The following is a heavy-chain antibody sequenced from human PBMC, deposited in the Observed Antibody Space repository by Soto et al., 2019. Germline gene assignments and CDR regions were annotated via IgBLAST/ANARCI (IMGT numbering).Heavy chain of an antibody. J-gene: IGHJ4*02. CDR3: ARAKEGDYYGSGSYYSFDY. CDR1: GGSISSGGYY. D-gene: IGHD3-10*01. CDR2: IYYSGST. V-gene: IGHV4-31*03. Sequence: QVQLQESGPGLVKPSQTLSLTCTVSGGSISSGGYYWSWIRQHPGKGLEWIGYIYYSGSTYYNPALKRRVTISVDTSKNQFSLKLSSVTAADTAVYYCARAKEGDYYGSGSYYSFDYWGQGTLVTVSS.